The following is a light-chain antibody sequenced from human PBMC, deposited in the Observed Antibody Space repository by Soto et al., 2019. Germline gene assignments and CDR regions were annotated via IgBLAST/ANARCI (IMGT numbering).Light chain of an antibody. Sequence: EIVMTQSPATLSVSPGERATLSCRASQSVSSNLVWYQQKPGQAPRLLIYGASTRATGITARFSGSGSGTEFNLTISSLQSEDFAVSYCQQYNNWPPWTFGQGAKVEIK. CDR1: QSVSSN. V-gene: IGKV3-15*01. CDR3: QQYNNWPPWT. CDR2: GAS. J-gene: IGKJ1*01.